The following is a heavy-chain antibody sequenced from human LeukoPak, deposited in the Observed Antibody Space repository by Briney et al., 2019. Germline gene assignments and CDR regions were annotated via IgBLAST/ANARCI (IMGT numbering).Heavy chain of an antibody. CDR1: GYTFTGYY. CDR3: ARGPSLSGSYYSQIAEYFQH. D-gene: IGHD1-26*01. J-gene: IGHJ1*01. CDR2: INPNSGGT. Sequence: ASVKVSCKASGYTFTGYYMHWVRQAPGQGLEWMGWINPNSGGTNYAQKFQGRVTMTRDTSISTAYMELSRLRSDDTDVYYCARGPSLSGSYYSQIAEYFQHWGQGTLVTVSS. V-gene: IGHV1-2*02.